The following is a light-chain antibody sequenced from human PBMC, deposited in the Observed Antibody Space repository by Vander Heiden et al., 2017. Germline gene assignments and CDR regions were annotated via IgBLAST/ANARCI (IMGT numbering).Light chain of an antibody. J-gene: IGLJ2*01. CDR1: SSNIGSNY. Sequence: PGQRVTISCSGSSSNIGSNYVYWYQQLPRTAPKLLIYRNNQRPSGVPDRFSGSRSGTSASLAISGLRSEDEADYYCAAWDDSLSVVVFGGGTKLTVL. CDR3: AAWDDSLSVVV. V-gene: IGLV1-47*01. CDR2: RNN.